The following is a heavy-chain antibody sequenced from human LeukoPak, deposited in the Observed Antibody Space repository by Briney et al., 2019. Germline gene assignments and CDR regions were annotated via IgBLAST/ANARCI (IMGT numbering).Heavy chain of an antibody. V-gene: IGHV3-23*01. D-gene: IGHD6-25*01. CDR1: GFTFSSYA. Sequence: GSLRLSCAASGFTFSSYAMSWVRQAPGKGLEWVSALSGSGDNTYYADSVKGRFTISRDNSKNTLYLQMNSLRAEDTAVYYCARSEAAADAFDIWGQGTMVTVSS. CDR2: LSGSGDNT. CDR3: ARSEAAADAFDI. J-gene: IGHJ3*02.